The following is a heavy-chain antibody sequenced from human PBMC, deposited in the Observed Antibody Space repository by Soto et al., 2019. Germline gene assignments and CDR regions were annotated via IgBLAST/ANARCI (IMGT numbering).Heavy chain of an antibody. J-gene: IGHJ4*02. CDR1: GGGNLRDYR. CDR2: IIPKLGSA. V-gene: IGHV1-69*01. Sequence: QVQLVQSGAEVQEPGSSVKVSCKASGGGNLRDYRTTWVRRAPGQGLEWMGGIIPKLGSANYGQNFQGRVKGNADESTNTFYMELKSLRSGDTAVYYCARGGDGYHFRAGYWGQGTPVSLSS. D-gene: IGHD2-21*01. CDR3: ARGGDGYHFRAGY.